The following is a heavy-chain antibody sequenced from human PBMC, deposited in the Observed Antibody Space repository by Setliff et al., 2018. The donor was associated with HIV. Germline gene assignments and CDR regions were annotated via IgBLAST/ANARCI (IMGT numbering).Heavy chain of an antibody. V-gene: IGHV4-4*07. CDR2: IFGNGVT. CDR1: GGAIINYD. Sequence: SETLSLTCNVSGGAIINYDWTWVRQSAGRGLEWVGRIFGNGVTNYNTFLESRVSMSLDTSRNYLSLRLRSVTAADTALYYCARDNHGFPVDWGQGTMVTVSS. J-gene: IGHJ3*01. CDR3: ARDNHGFPVD. D-gene: IGHD5-12*01.